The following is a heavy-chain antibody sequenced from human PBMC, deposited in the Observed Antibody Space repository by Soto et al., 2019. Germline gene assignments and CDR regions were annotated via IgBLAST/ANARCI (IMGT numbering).Heavy chain of an antibody. V-gene: IGHV3-49*04. CDR3: TRVGVVPAAMKGGWFDP. CDR1: GFTFGDYA. CDR2: IRSKAYGGTT. Sequence: GGSLRLSCTASGFTFGDYAMSWVRQAPGKGLEWVGFIRSKAYGGTTEYAASVKGRFTISRDDSKSIAYLQMNSLKTEDTAGYYCTRVGVVPAAMKGGWFDPWGQGTLVTVSS. D-gene: IGHD2-2*01. J-gene: IGHJ5*02.